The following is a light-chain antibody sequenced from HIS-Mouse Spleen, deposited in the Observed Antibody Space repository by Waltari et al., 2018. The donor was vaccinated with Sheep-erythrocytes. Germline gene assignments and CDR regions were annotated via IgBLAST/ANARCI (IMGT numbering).Light chain of an antibody. CDR1: SSDVGGYNY. V-gene: IGLV2-11*01. Sequence: QSALTQPRSVSGSPGQSVTISCTGTSSDVGGYNYVSWYQQHPGKAPKFMIYDVSKRPSGVPDRFSGSKSATAASLTISGLQAEDEADYYCCSYAGSYNHVYATGTKVTVL. CDR2: DVS. J-gene: IGLJ1*01. CDR3: CSYAGSYNHV.